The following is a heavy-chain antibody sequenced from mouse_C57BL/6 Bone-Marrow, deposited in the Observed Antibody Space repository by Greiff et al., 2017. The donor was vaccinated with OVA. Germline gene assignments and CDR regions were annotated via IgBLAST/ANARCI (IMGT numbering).Heavy chain of an antibody. Sequence: EVMLVESGGGLVKPGGSLKLSCAASGFTFSDYGMHWVRQAPEKGLEWVAYISSGSSTIYYADTVKGRFTISRDNAKNTLFLQMTSLRSEDTAMYYCARRVTTESYYFDYWGQGTTLTVSS. CDR1: GFTFSDYG. CDR3: ARRVTTESYYFDY. D-gene: IGHD2-2*01. V-gene: IGHV5-17*01. J-gene: IGHJ2*01. CDR2: ISSGSSTI.